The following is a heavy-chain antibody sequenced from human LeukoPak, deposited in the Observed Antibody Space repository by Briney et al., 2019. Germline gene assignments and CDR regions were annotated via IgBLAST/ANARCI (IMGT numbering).Heavy chain of an antibody. CDR2: IYYSGST. CDR1: GGSVSSGSYY. V-gene: IGHV4-61*01. Sequence: KPSETLSLTCTVSGGSVSSGSYYWSWIRQPPGKGLEWIGYIYYSGSTNYNPSLKSRVTISVDTSKNQFSLKLSSVTAADTAVYYCARAPIAAGGTENFDYWGQGTLVTVSS. D-gene: IGHD6-13*01. J-gene: IGHJ4*02. CDR3: ARAPIAAGGTENFDY.